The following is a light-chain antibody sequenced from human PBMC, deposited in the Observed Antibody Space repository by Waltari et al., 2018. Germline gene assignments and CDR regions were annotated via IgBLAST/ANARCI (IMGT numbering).Light chain of an antibody. V-gene: IGLV2-8*01. Sequence: QSALTQPPSASGSPGQSVTISCTGTSSDVGGYNYVSWYQQHPGKAPKLMIYEVSKRPSGVPDRFAGAKSGNTASLTVSGLQAEDEADYDCSSYAGSHYVFGTGTKVTVL. CDR2: EVS. CDR1: SSDVGGYNY. J-gene: IGLJ1*01. CDR3: SSYAGSHYV.